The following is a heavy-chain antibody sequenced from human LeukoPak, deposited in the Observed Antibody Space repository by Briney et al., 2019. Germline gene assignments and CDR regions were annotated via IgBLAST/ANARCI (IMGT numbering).Heavy chain of an antibody. CDR3: ARGEPDAFDI. D-gene: IGHD1-14*01. CDR1: GFTFSTYS. V-gene: IGHV3-48*01. Sequence: GGSLRLSCAASGFTFSTYSMNWVRQAPGKGLEWVSYISVTTRTIHYADSVKGRFTISRDNSKNTLYLQMNSLRAEDTAVYYCARGEPDAFDIWGQGTMVTVSS. J-gene: IGHJ3*02. CDR2: ISVTTRTI.